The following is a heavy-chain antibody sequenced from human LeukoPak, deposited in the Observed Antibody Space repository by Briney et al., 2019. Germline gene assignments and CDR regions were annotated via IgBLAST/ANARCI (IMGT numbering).Heavy chain of an antibody. D-gene: IGHD1-1*01. V-gene: IGHV4-39*01. Sequence: SSETLSLTCTVSGDSISSSNCYWGWIRRRPGKGLEWIGSIYFSGGTYYNASLKSRVTISVDTSKNQFSLKLSSVTAADTAVYYCARGFYWNFDYWGQGTLVTVSS. CDR1: GDSISSSNCY. CDR3: ARGFYWNFDY. CDR2: IYFSGGT. J-gene: IGHJ4*02.